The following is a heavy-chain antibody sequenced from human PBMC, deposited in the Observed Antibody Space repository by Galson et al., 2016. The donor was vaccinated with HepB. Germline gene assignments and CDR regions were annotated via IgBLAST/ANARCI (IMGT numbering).Heavy chain of an antibody. D-gene: IGHD3-3*01. Sequence: SLRLSCAVSEFTFSGNSMTWVRQAPGKGLEWVATISTTSTYIDHGDSVKCRFSIARDNAKNSRFLQMKSLRVEDTAVYYCARGAALGGIYYYMDFWGKGTTVTVSS. CDR3: ARGAALGGIYYYMDF. V-gene: IGHV3-21*04. CDR2: ISTTSTYI. CDR1: EFTFSGNS. J-gene: IGHJ6*03.